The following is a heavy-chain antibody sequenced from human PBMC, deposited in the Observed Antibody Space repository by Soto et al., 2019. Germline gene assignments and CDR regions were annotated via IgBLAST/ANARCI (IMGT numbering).Heavy chain of an antibody. J-gene: IGHJ2*01. D-gene: IGHD4-4*01. V-gene: IGHV2-5*02. CDR3: LHQDWNNNNYYFDP. CDR2: IYWDDDK. Sequence: QITVKESGPKLVKPSQTLTLTCAFSGFSLSTSGVGVGWVRQPPGKAPEWLALIYWDDDKRYRPSLKSRLSITKDTSKDQVVFTMTNMDPVDTATYNCLHQDWNNNNYYFDPWGRGTLVTGSS. CDR1: GFSLSTSGVG.